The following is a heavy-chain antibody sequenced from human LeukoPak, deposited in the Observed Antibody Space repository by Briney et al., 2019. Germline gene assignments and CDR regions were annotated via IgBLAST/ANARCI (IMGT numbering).Heavy chain of an antibody. CDR3: ARDFGYYYDSSGYYYDSGNWFDP. CDR1: GGSISSYY. V-gene: IGHV4-59*01. Sequence: SETLSLTCTVSGGSISSYYWSWIRQPPGKGLEWIGYIYYSGSTNYNPSLKSRVTISVDTSKNQFSLKLSSVTAADTAVYYCARDFGYYYDSSGYYYDSGNWFDPWGQGTLVTVSS. J-gene: IGHJ5*02. D-gene: IGHD3-22*01. CDR2: IYYSGST.